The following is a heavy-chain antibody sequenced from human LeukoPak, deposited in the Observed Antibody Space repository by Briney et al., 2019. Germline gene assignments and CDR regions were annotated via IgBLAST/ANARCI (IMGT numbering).Heavy chain of an antibody. D-gene: IGHD2/OR15-2a*01. CDR3: ARDFSAAFDI. CDR1: GDSISSYY. V-gene: IGHV4-59*01. J-gene: IGHJ3*02. Sequence: SETLSLTCIVSGDSISSYYWSWIRQPPGKGLEWIGYIHYSGNTNYNPSLKNRVTISLDTSKNQFSLKLSSVTAADTAVYYCARDFSAAFDIWGQGTMVTVSS. CDR2: IHYSGNT.